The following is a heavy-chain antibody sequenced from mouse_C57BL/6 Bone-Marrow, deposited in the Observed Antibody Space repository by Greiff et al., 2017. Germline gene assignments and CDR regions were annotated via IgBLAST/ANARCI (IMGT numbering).Heavy chain of an antibody. J-gene: IGHJ3*01. CDR1: GFTFSSYA. V-gene: IGHV5-4*01. Sequence: EVQGVESGGGLVKPGGSLKLSCAASGFTFSSYAMSWVRQTPEKRLEWVATISDGGSYTYYPDNVKGRFTISRDNAKNNLYLQMSHLKSEDTAMYYCARPRGVAYWGQGTLVTVSA. CDR2: ISDGGSYT. CDR3: ARPRGVAY.